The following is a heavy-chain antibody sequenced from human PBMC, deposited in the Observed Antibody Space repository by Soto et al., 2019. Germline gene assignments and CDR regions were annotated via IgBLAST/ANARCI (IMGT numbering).Heavy chain of an antibody. V-gene: IGHV1-46*01. Sequence: GASVKVSCKASGYTFTSYYMHWVRQAPGQGLEWMGIINPSGGSTSYAQKFQGRVTMTRDTSTSTVYMELSSLRSEDTAVYYCARHPYYYDSSGLRGDAFDIWGQGTMVTVSS. D-gene: IGHD3-22*01. CDR1: GYTFTSYY. CDR3: ARHPYYYDSSGLRGDAFDI. J-gene: IGHJ3*02. CDR2: INPSGGST.